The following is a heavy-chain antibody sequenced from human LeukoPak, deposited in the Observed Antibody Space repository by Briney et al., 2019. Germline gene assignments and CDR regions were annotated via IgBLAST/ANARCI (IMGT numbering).Heavy chain of an antibody. D-gene: IGHD6-13*01. CDR1: GFTFSSYA. J-gene: IGHJ4*02. CDR2: ISGSGGST. Sequence: PGGSLRLSCAASGFTFSSYAMSWVRQAPGKRLEWVTAISGSGGSTYYADSVKGRFTISRDNSKNTLYLQMNSLRAEDTVVYYCANLISSSWYYFDYWGQGTLVTVSS. V-gene: IGHV3-23*01. CDR3: ANLISSSWYYFDY.